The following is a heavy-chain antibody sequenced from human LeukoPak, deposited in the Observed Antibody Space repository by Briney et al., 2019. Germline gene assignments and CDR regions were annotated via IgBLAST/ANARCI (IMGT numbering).Heavy chain of an antibody. J-gene: IGHJ6*03. D-gene: IGHD6-19*01. V-gene: IGHV6-1*01. CDR3: ARDQAVAGTDYYYYMDV. CDR1: GDSVSSNSAA. Sequence: SQTLSLTCAISGDSVSSNSAAWNWIRQSPSRGLEWLGRTYYRSKWYNDYAVSVKSRITINPDTSKNQFSLQLNSATPEDAAVYYCARDQAVAGTDYYYYMDVWGKGTTVTVSS. CDR2: TYYRSKWYN.